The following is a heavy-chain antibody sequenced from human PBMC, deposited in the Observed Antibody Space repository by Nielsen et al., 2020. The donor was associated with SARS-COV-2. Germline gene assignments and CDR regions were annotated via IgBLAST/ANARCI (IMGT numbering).Heavy chain of an antibody. Sequence: VRQAPGKGLEWVSYISSSSSTIYYADSVKGRFTISRDNAKNSLYLQMNSLRAEDTAVYYCAKDRYYGSGSYSPGNYFDYWGQGTLVTVSS. CDR2: ISSSSSTI. V-gene: IGHV3-48*01. D-gene: IGHD3-10*01. CDR3: AKDRYYGSGSYSPGNYFDY. J-gene: IGHJ4*02.